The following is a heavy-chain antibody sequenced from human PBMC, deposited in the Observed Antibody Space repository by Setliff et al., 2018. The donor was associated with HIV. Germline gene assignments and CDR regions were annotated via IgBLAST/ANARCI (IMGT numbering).Heavy chain of an antibody. V-gene: IGHV4-39*01. Sequence: LSLTCSVSGGSISSSTYYWGWIRQPPGKGLEWIGDIFYTGSTYYNPSLKSRVAISVDTSENQFSLKLNSVTAADTAVYYCARRGRDGVFIMFATGFDPWGQGALVTVPS. CDR3: ARRGRDGVFIMFATGFDP. J-gene: IGHJ5*02. D-gene: IGHD2-8*01. CDR2: IFYTGST. CDR1: GGSISSSTYY.